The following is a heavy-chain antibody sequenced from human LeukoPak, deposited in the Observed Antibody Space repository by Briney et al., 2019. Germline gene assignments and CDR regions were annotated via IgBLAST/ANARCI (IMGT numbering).Heavy chain of an antibody. CDR3: TTVGAAYDFV. D-gene: IGHD3-3*01. Sequence: GGSLRLSCAASGFTFSNAWMNWVRQAPGKGLEWDGRIKSKIDGGTTDYAAPVKGRFTISRDDSKNTLYLQMNSLKTEDTAVYYCTTVGAAYDFVWGQGTTVTVSS. CDR1: GFTFSNAW. J-gene: IGHJ6*02. CDR2: IKSKIDGGTT. V-gene: IGHV3-15*07.